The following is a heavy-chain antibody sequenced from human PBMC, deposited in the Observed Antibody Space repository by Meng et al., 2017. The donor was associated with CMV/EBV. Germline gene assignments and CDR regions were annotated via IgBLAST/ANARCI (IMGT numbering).Heavy chain of an antibody. J-gene: IGHJ6*02. V-gene: IGHV3-15*01. CDR2: INSKTDGGTT. D-gene: IGHD3-3*01. CDR1: GFTSSNVW. Sequence: GGPLRPPCAASGFTSSNVWMSWAPQAPGKGLEWVGRINSKTDGGTTDYPAPVKGRFTITRDDSKNTLYRQMTSLKTEDTAVYYCTTDQPVHYDFWSGYTSRDYYYYGMDVWGQGTTVTVSS. CDR3: TTDQPVHYDFWSGYTSRDYYYYGMDV.